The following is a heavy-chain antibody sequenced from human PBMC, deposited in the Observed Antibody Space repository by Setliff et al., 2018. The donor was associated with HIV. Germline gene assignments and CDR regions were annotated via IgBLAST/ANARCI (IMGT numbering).Heavy chain of an antibody. V-gene: IGHV3-15*01. Sequence: GESLKISCAASGFTFSKTWMKWVRKAPGKGLEWVGRIISKTDGGTTDYAAPVKGRFTILRDDSTNTLYLQMNRLKTEETAVYYCTKDTLTTFGGFLVEFFQHWGQGTLVTVSS. CDR3: TKDTLTTFGGFLVEFFQH. CDR1: GFTFSKTW. J-gene: IGHJ1*01. D-gene: IGHD3-16*01. CDR2: IISKTDGGTT.